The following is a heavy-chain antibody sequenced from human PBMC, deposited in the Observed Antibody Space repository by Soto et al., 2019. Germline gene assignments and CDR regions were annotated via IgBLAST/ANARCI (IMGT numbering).Heavy chain of an antibody. CDR1: GYTFTSYG. CDR2: ISAYNGNT. D-gene: IGHD3-3*01. J-gene: IGHJ6*02. CDR3: ARRTTSILDDFWSGYYGYYYYGMDV. Sequence: ASVXVSCKGSGYTFTSYGISWVRQAPGQGLEWMGWISAYNGNTNYAQKLQGRVTMTTDTSTSTAYMELRSLRSDDTAVYYCARRTTSILDDFWSGYYGYYYYGMDVWGQGTTVTVSS. V-gene: IGHV1-18*01.